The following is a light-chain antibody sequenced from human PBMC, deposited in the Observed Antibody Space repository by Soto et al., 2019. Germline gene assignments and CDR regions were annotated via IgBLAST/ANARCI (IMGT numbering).Light chain of an antibody. Sequence: DIVMTQSPDSLAVSLGERATIDCKSSQSISYSSNNKNYLAWYQQKPGQPPKLLIYWASTRESGVPDRFSGSGSGTDFTLTINSLQAEDVAAYYCQQYYSPPLTFGGGTKVEIK. CDR3: QQYYSPPLT. J-gene: IGKJ4*01. CDR1: QSISYSSNNKNY. V-gene: IGKV4-1*01. CDR2: WAS.